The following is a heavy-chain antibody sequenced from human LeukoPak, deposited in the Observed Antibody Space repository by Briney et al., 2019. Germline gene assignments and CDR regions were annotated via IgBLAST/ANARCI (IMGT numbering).Heavy chain of an antibody. D-gene: IGHD3-10*02. CDR2: ISGNGGSR. J-gene: IGHJ6*04. CDR3: AELGITMIGGV. V-gene: IGHV3-64*01. Sequence: GGSLRLSCAASGFTFSTYTMHWVRQAPGKGLEYVSSISGNGGSREYANSVKGRFTISRDNAKNSLYLQMNSLRAEDTAVYYCAELGITMIGGVWGKGTTVTISS. CDR1: GFTFSTYT.